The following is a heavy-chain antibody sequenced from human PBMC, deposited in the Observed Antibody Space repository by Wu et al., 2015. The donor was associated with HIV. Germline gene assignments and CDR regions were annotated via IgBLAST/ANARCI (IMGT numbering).Heavy chain of an antibody. J-gene: IGHJ6*03. V-gene: IGHV1-69*12. D-gene: IGHD3-3*01. CDR2: IIPIFGTA. CDR1: GGTFSSYA. CDR3: ARARVLRGFGVVYRFYYYYMDV. Sequence: QVQLVQSGAEVKKPGSSVKVSCKASGGTFSSYAISWVRQAPGQGLEWMGGIIPIFGTANYAQKFQGRVTITADESTSTAYMELSSLRSEDTAVYYCARARVLRGFGVVYRFYYYYMDVWGKGTTVTVSS.